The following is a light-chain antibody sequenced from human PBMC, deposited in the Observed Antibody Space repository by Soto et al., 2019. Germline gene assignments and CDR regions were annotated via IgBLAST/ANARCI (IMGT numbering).Light chain of an antibody. J-gene: IGKJ1*01. CDR1: QSVSSY. CDR2: DAS. CDR3: QQRSNWWT. V-gene: IGKV3-11*01. Sequence: EIVLTQSPATLSLSPGERATLSCRASQSVSSYLAWYQQKPGQAPRLLIYDASNRATGIPARFSGSGSGTDFPLTIRTLEPEDFAVNYVQQRSNWWTFGKGPRWISN.